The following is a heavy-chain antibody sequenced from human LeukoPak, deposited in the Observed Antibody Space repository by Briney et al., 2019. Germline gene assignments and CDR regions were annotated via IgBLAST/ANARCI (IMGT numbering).Heavy chain of an antibody. Sequence: SETLSLTCTVSGGSISSSSYYWGWIRQPPGKGLEWIGSIYYSGSTYYNPSLKSRVTISVDTSKNQFSLKLSSVTAADTAVYYCARDRGYSYGREYDYWGQGTLVTVSS. CDR2: IYYSGST. J-gene: IGHJ4*02. CDR1: GGSISSSSYY. CDR3: ARDRGYSYGREYDY. D-gene: IGHD5-18*01. V-gene: IGHV4-39*07.